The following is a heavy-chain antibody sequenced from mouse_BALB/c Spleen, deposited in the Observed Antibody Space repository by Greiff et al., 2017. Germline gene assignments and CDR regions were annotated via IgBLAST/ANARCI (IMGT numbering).Heavy chain of an antibody. J-gene: IGHJ2*01. V-gene: IGHV3-6*02. D-gene: IGHD2-4*01. Sequence: EVKLQESGPGLVKPSQSLSLTCSVTGYSITSGYYWNWIRQFPGNKLEWMGYISYDGSNNYNPSLKKRISITRDTSKYQFFLKLNSVTTEDTATYYCVNYDEDPYFDYWGQGTTLTVSS. CDR2: ISYDGSN. CDR1: GYSITSGYY. CDR3: VNYDEDPYFDY.